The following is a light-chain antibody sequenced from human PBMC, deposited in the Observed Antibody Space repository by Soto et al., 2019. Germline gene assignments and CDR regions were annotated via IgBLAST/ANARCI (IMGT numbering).Light chain of an antibody. CDR3: SSYTNSNTLV. Sequence: QSALTQPASVSGSPGQSITISCTGTSSDVGGYNYVSWYQQYPGKAPKLMIYDVDTRPSGVSNRFSGSKSGNTASLTISGFQAYDEADYYCSSYTNSNTLVFGSGTKVTVL. J-gene: IGLJ1*01. CDR1: SSDVGGYNY. CDR2: DVD. V-gene: IGLV2-14*01.